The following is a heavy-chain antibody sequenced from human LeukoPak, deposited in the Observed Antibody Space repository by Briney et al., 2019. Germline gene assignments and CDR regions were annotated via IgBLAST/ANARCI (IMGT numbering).Heavy chain of an antibody. D-gene: IGHD1-26*01. CDR1: GFTFSSYA. CDR3: AKVVKGSIWLYYFDY. J-gene: IGHJ4*02. Sequence: GGSLRLSCAASGFTFSSYAMSWVRQAPGKGLEWVSAISGSGGSTYYADSVKGRFTISRDNSKNTLYLQMNGLRAEDTAVYYRAKVVKGSIWLYYFDYWGQGTLVTVSS. V-gene: IGHV3-23*01. CDR2: ISGSGGST.